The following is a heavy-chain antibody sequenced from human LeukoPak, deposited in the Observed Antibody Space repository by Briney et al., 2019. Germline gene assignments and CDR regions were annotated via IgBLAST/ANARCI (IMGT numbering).Heavy chain of an antibody. D-gene: IGHD3-10*01. CDR2: IYYSGST. CDR1: GGSISTYY. J-gene: IGHJ4*02. V-gene: IGHV4-59*01. CDR3: ARAHYASGSFFDY. Sequence: SETLSLTCTVSGGSISTYYWSWIRQPPGKGLEWIGYIYYSGSTNYNPSLKRRVTISVDTSKNQFSLKLSSVTAADTAVYYCARAHYASGSFFDYWGQGTLVTVSS.